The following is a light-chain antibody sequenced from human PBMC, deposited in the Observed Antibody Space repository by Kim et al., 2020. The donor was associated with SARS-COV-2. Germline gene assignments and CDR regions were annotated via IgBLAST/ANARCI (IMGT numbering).Light chain of an antibody. CDR3: QHRYSWPMT. CDR2: DAY. J-gene: IGKJ4*01. V-gene: IGKV3-11*01. Sequence: PGERATLSLRASQSLDIYLAWYQQKPGQAPRLLIYDAYYRATGIAARFSGSGSGTDFTLTINSVEPEDFAVYYCQHRYSWPMTFGGGTKVDIK. CDR1: QSLDIY.